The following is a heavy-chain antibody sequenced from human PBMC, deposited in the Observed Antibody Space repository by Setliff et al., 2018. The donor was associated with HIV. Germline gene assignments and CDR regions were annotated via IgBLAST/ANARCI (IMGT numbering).Heavy chain of an antibody. Sequence: PSETLSLTCTVSGGSINSGTYYWSWIRQPAGKGLEWIGRVHNSGSANYNPSLTSRVTMSVDTSKNQFSLNLNSLTAADTAIYYCARGAEYPNWYFDLWGRGTLVT. CDR3: ARGAEYPNWYFDL. CDR2: VHNSGSA. V-gene: IGHV4-61*02. CDR1: GGSINSGTYY. J-gene: IGHJ2*01.